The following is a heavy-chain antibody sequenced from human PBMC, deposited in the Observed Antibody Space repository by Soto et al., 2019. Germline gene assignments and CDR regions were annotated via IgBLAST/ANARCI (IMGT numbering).Heavy chain of an antibody. CDR1: GFTFSSYA. CDR3: AKAIAAAEATY. D-gene: IGHD6-13*01. J-gene: IGHJ4*02. V-gene: IGHV3-23*01. CDR2: ISGSGGST. Sequence: PGGSLRLSSTASGFTFSSYAMSWVRQAPGKGLEWVSAISGSGGSTYYADSVKGRFTISRDNSKNTLYLQMNSLRGEDTAVYYCAKAIAAAEATYWGQGTLVTVSS.